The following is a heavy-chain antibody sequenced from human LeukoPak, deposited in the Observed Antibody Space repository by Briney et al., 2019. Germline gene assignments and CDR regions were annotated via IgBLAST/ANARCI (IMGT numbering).Heavy chain of an antibody. D-gene: IGHD1-7*01. CDR2: LWYDGANK. CDR1: GFTFSNYG. Sequence: GGSLRLSCAASGFTFSNYGMHWVRQAPGKGLEWVALLWYDGANKNYADSVKGRFTISRDNSKNTVYLQMTSLRAEDTALYYCARDPSASWNYVGTFDSWGQGTLVSVSS. V-gene: IGHV3-33*01. CDR3: ARDPSASWNYVGTFDS. J-gene: IGHJ4*02.